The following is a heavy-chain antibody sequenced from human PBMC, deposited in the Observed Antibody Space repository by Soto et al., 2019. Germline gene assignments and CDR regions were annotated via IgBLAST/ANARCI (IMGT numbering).Heavy chain of an antibody. CDR2: ISSSGTGI. Sequence: GGSLRLSCAASRFTFSDYYITWIRQAPWKGLEWVSYISSSGTGIYYPDSVKGRFTISRDNAKNSLYLQMSSLRAEDTAVYYCARAYYDAFEIWGQGTMVAV. CDR3: ARAYYDAFEI. D-gene: IGHD2-8*01. V-gene: IGHV3-11*01. J-gene: IGHJ3*02. CDR1: RFTFSDYY.